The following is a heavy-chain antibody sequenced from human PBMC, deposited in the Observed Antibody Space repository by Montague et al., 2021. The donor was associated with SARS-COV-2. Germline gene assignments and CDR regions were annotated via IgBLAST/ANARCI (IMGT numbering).Heavy chain of an antibody. J-gene: IGHJ5*02. CDR3: AGQGGSNYGWFDP. Sequence: SETLSLTCTVSGASINSRYWSWIRQPPGKGLEWIGYYYSGSTKYNPPLQSRVTISVDTSKNQFSVKVTSVTAADTAVYYCAGQGGSNYGWFDPWGQGTLVTVSS. V-gene: IGHV4-59*08. D-gene: IGHD1-26*01. CDR1: GASINSRY. CDR2: YYSGST.